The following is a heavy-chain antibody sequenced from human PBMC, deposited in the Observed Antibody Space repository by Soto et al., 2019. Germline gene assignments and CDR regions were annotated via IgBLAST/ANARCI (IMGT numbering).Heavy chain of an antibody. CDR1: GGTFSSYA. Sequence: ASVKVSCKASGGTFSSYAISWVRQAPGQGLERMGGIIPIFGTANYAQKFQGRVTITADESTSTAYMELSSLRSEDTAVYYCARNRTTVTKPYYYYGMDVWGQGTTVTVSS. J-gene: IGHJ6*02. D-gene: IGHD4-17*01. CDR3: ARNRTTVTKPYYYYGMDV. CDR2: IIPIFGTA. V-gene: IGHV1-69*13.